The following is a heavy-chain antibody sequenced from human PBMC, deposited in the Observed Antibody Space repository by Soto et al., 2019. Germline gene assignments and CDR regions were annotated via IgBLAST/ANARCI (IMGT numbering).Heavy chain of an antibody. V-gene: IGHV3-23*01. Sequence: PGGSLRLSCAASGFTFSSYAMSWVRQAPGKGLEWVSAISGSGGSTYYADSVKGRFTISRDNSKNTLYLQMNSLRAEDTAVYYCAKGGIVVPHYYYYGMDVWGQGTTVTAP. J-gene: IGHJ6*02. D-gene: IGHD2-2*01. CDR1: GFTFSSYA. CDR3: AKGGIVVPHYYYYGMDV. CDR2: ISGSGGST.